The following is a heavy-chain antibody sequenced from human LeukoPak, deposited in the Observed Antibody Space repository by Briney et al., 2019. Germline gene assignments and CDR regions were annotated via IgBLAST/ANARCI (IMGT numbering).Heavy chain of an antibody. V-gene: IGHV5-10-1*01. CDR1: GYSFTSYW. J-gene: IGHJ4*02. CDR2: IDPSDSYT. CDR3: ARHYGAAGDFDY. Sequence: GESLKISCKGSGYSFTSYWISWVRQMPGKGLEWMGRIDPSDSYTNYSPSFEGHVTISADKSISTAYLQWSSLKASDTATYYCARHYGAAGDFDYRGQGTLVTVPS. D-gene: IGHD6-13*01.